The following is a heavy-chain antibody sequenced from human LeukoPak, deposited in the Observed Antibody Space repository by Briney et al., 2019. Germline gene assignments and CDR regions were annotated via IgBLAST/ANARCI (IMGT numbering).Heavy chain of an antibody. D-gene: IGHD1-26*01. V-gene: IGHV4-34*01. CDR2: INHSGST. Sequence: PSQTLSLTCAVYGGSFSGYYWSWIRQPPGKGLEWIGEINHSGSTNYNPSLKSRVTISVDTSKNQFSLKLSSVTAADTAVYYCARRGGSYSIWGQGTMVTVSS. CDR3: ARRGGSYSI. CDR1: GGSFSGYY. J-gene: IGHJ3*02.